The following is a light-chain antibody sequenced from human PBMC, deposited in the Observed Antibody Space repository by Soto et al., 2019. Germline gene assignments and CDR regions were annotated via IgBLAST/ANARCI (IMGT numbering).Light chain of an antibody. Sequence: QPALTQPASVSGSPGQSITISCTGTSSDVGGYNYVSWYQQHPGKAPKLMIYEVTNRPSGVSNRFSGSKSGNTASLTISGLQAEDESDYYCSSYTTSYTPLYVFGTGTKLTVL. J-gene: IGLJ1*01. CDR1: SSDVGGYNY. CDR3: SSYTTSYTPLYV. CDR2: EVT. V-gene: IGLV2-14*01.